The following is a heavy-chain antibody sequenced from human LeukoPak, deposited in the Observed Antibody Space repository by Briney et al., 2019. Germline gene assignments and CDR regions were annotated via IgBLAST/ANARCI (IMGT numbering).Heavy chain of an antibody. CDR2: IYYIGST. CDR3: AREGPFAATIKSFDY. CDR1: GGSISSYY. D-gene: IGHD5-12*01. V-gene: IGHV4-59*01. J-gene: IGHJ4*02. Sequence: SETLSLTCTVSGGSISSYYWSWIRQPPGKGLEWIGYIYYIGSTNYNSSLKSRVTISVDTSKNQFSLKLSSVTAADTAVYYCAREGPFAATIKSFDYWGEGTLVTVSS.